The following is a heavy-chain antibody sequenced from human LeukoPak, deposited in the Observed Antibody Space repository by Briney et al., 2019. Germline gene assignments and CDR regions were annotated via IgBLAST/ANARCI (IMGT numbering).Heavy chain of an antibody. J-gene: IGHJ4*02. CDR2: YSAYNGNT. D-gene: IGHD5-18*01. V-gene: IGHV1-18*01. CDR3: ARRRGYSYGTRCDY. CDR1: GYTFTSYG. Sequence: ASVKVSCKPSGYTFTSYGISCVTESPGPGLEWLGWYSAYNGNTNYEQKLQGRVTMTTDSTTSTAYMELRSLRSDDTAVYYCARRRGYSYGTRCDYWGQGTLVTVSS.